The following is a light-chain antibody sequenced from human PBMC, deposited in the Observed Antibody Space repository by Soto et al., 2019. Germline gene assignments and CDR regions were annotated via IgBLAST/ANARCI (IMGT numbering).Light chain of an antibody. J-gene: IGKJ1*01. CDR2: AAS. CDR3: QQYGSSPKT. CDR1: QTISSTY. V-gene: IGKV3-20*01. Sequence: EIVLTHSPGTLSLSPCDRATLSSRASQTISSTYLAWYQQKPGQAPRLLIYAASTRATGIPDRFSGSGSGTDFTLTISRLEPEDFAVYYCQQYGSSPKTFGQGTKVDI.